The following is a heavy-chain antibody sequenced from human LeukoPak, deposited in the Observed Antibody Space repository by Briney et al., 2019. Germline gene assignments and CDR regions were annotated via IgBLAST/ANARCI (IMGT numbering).Heavy chain of an antibody. J-gene: IGHJ4*02. D-gene: IGHD3-22*01. Sequence: GGSLRLSWAASGFTFSNYAMTWVRQAPGKGLEWISTISGRGDGTYYTDSVKGRFTISRDNSKNTVYLQMNNLRAEDTALYYCAKEKGFGYSPLDYWGQGTLVTVSA. V-gene: IGHV3-23*01. CDR1: GFTFSNYA. CDR2: ISGRGDGT. CDR3: AKEKGFGYSPLDY.